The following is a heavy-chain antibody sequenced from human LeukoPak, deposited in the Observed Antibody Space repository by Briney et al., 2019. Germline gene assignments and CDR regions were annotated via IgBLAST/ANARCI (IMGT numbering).Heavy chain of an antibody. V-gene: IGHV3-48*01. CDR1: GFTVNTYD. D-gene: IGHD5/OR15-5a*01. Sequence: GGSLRLSCAASGFTVNTYDMHWVRQAPGQGPEWIAYFGISGTIYYADSVRGRFTISRDNARNSLFLQMNSLRIDDTAIYYCAGYGFYPYWGQGTPVTVPS. CDR2: FGISGTI. J-gene: IGHJ4*02. CDR3: AGYGFYPY.